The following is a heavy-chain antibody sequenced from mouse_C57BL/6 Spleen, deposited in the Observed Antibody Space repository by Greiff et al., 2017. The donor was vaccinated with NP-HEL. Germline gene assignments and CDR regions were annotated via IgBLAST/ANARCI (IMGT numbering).Heavy chain of an antibody. CDR1: GFTFSDYY. D-gene: IGHD2-10*02. Sequence: EVQRVESGGGLVQPGGSLKLSCAASGFTFSDYYMYWVRQTPEKRLEWVAYISNGGGSTYYPDTVKGRFTISRDNAKNTLYLQMSRLKSEDTAMYYCARQGGYGNYAMDYWGQGTSVTVSS. V-gene: IGHV5-12*01. CDR2: ISNGGGST. J-gene: IGHJ4*01. CDR3: ARQGGYGNYAMDY.